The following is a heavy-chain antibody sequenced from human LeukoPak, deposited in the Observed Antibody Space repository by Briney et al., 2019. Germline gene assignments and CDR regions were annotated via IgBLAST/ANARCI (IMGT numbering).Heavy chain of an antibody. Sequence: ASVKVSCKASGYTFTGYYMHWVRQAPGQGLEWMGWINPNSGGTNYAQKFQGRVTMTRDTSISTAYMELSRLRSDDTAVYYCARDEARYDYVWGSYRNHEYYFDYWGQGTLVTVSS. J-gene: IGHJ4*02. CDR3: ARDEARYDYVWGSYRNHEYYFDY. V-gene: IGHV1-2*02. D-gene: IGHD3-16*02. CDR1: GYTFTGYY. CDR2: INPNSGGT.